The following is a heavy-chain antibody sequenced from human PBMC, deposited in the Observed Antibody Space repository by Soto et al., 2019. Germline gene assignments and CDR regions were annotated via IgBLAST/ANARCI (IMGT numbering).Heavy chain of an antibody. D-gene: IGHD3-3*01. CDR1: GFTFSSFG. CDR3: ARDASYYSLWSGYYPSRNGMDV. CDR2: IWYDGSKK. V-gene: IGHV3-33*01. J-gene: IGHJ6*02. Sequence: QVQVVESGGGVVQPGRSLRLSCAASGFTFSSFGMHWVRQAPCKGLEWVSLIWYDGSKKSYGDSVKGRFTISRDNSRNTVYLQMNSMRADDTDVYYCARDASYYSLWSGYYPSRNGMDVWGQGTTVTVSS.